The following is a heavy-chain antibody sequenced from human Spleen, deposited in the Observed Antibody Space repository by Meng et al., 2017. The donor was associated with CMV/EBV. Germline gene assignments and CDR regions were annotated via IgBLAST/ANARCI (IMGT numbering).Heavy chain of an antibody. CDR2: ISAYNGNT. CDR1: GYTFNSYG. D-gene: IGHD3/OR15-3a*01. V-gene: IGHV1-18*01. J-gene: IGHJ6*02. Sequence: ASVKVSCKASGYTFNSYGISWVRQAPGQGLEWMGWISAYNGNTNYAQKFQGRVTVTTDTSTSTAYMELRSLRSDDTAVYYCARDYGFWSGYGMDVWGQGTTVTVSS. CDR3: ARDYGFWSGYGMDV.